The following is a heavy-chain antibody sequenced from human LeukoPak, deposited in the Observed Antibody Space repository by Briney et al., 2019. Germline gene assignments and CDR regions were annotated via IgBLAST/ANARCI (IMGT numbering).Heavy chain of an antibody. CDR1: GYXFTSYG. V-gene: IGHV1-18*01. CDR2: ISAYNGNT. J-gene: IGHJ3*01. Sequence: VTVXFTASGYXFTSYGMSWVRQAPGQGVGWMGWISAYNGNTNYAHNLQGSLAITTDTSTSTAYLELRSLRSDDTAVYYCAREARGSYYDSAFYFWGQGTMVTVSS. D-gene: IGHD1-26*01. CDR3: AREARGSYYDSAFYF.